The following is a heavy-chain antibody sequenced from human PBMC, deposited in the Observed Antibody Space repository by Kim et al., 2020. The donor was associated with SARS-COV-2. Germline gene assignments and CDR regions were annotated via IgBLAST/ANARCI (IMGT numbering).Heavy chain of an antibody. CDR2: IIPILGIA. V-gene: IGHV1-69*04. CDR1: GGTFSSYA. D-gene: IGHD3-10*01. Sequence: SVKVSCKASGGTFSSYAISWVRQAPGQGLEWMGRIIPILGIANYAQKFQGRVTITADKSTSTAYMELSSLRSEDTAVYYCARDRDYYGSGSYRYWGQGTLVTVSS. J-gene: IGHJ4*02. CDR3: ARDRDYYGSGSYRY.